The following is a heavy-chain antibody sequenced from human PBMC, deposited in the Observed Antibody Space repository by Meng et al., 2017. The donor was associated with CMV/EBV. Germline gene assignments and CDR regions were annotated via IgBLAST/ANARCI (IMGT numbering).Heavy chain of an antibody. V-gene: IGHV1-2*02. D-gene: IGHD5-24*01. CDR3: ARVQVRGEMATPAGY. CDR2: INPNSGGT. CDR1: GYTFTGYY. Sequence: GVEVKKPGASGKVPCKASGYTFTGYYMHWVRQAPGQGLEWMGWINPNSGGTNYAQKFQGRVTMTRDTSISTAYMELSRLRSDDTAVYYCARVQVRGEMATPAGYWGQGTLVTVSS. J-gene: IGHJ4*02.